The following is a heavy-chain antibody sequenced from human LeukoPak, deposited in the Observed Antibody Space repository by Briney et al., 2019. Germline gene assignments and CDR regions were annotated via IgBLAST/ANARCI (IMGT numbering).Heavy chain of an antibody. V-gene: IGHV1-2*02. Sequence: ASVTVSFKASGYTFTFYYMHWVRQAPGQGLEWMGWINPNSGGKNYAQKFQGRVTMTRDTSISTAYMELSRLRSDDTAVYYCARDGDAGAFDIWGQGTMVTVSS. CDR3: ARDGDAGAFDI. CDR1: GYTFTFYY. D-gene: IGHD7-27*01. J-gene: IGHJ3*02. CDR2: INPNSGGK.